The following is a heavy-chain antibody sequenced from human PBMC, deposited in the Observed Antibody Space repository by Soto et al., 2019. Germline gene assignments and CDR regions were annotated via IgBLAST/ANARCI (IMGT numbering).Heavy chain of an antibody. CDR1: GGTFSSYA. V-gene: IGHV1-69*01. Sequence: QVQLVQSGAEVKKPGSSVKVSCKASGGTFSSYAISWVRQAPGQVLEWMGGIIPIVGTANYAQKFQGRVTITADESTSTAYMELSSLRSEDTAVYYCARGGITMVRGVIPLDYWGQGTLVTVSS. CDR2: IIPIVGTA. CDR3: ARGGITMVRGVIPLDY. D-gene: IGHD3-10*01. J-gene: IGHJ4*02.